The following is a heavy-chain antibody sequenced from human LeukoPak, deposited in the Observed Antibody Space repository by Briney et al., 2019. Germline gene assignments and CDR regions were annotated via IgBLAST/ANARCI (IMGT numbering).Heavy chain of an antibody. CDR2: IWYDGSTK. D-gene: IGHD3-10*01. J-gene: IGHJ6*03. V-gene: IGHV3-33*01. CDR1: GFTFSSHG. Sequence: GRSLRLSCAASGFTFSSHGMHWVRQAPGKGLEWVAVIWYDGSTKYYADSVKGRFTISRDNSKNTVYLQMNSLRAEDTALYYCARDYRSGSYYMDVWGKGTTVTVS. CDR3: ARDYRSGSYYMDV.